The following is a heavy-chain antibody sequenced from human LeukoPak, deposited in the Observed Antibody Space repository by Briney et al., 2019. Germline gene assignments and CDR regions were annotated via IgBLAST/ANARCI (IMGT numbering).Heavy chain of an antibody. CDR2: ISAYNGNT. Sequence: ASVKVSCKASGYTFTSYGISWVRQAPGQGLEWMGWISAYNGNTNYAQKLQGRVTMTTDTSTSTAYMELRSLRSDDTAVYYCARAVVVVAATILYNWFDPWGQGTLVTVSS. V-gene: IGHV1-18*01. J-gene: IGHJ5*02. CDR3: ARAVVVVAATILYNWFDP. CDR1: GYTFTSYG. D-gene: IGHD2-15*01.